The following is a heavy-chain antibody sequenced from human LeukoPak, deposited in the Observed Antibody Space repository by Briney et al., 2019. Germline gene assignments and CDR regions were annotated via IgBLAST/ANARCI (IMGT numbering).Heavy chain of an antibody. CDR2: INHSGST. D-gene: IGHD6-6*01. Sequence: SETLSLTCAVYGGSFSGYYWSWIRQPPGKGLEWIEEINHSGSTNYNPSLKSRVTRSVDTSKNQFSLKLSSVTAADTAVYYCARDLSYSSSSWDALDIWGQGTMVTVSS. V-gene: IGHV4-34*01. CDR1: GGSFSGYY. CDR3: ARDLSYSSSSWDALDI. J-gene: IGHJ3*02.